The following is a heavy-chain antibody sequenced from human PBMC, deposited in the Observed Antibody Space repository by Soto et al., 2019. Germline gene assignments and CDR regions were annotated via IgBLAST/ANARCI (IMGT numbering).Heavy chain of an antibody. CDR2: IYTRGST. J-gene: IGHJ3*01. D-gene: IGHD3-10*01. CDR3: ARYRGFLDAFNL. V-gene: IGHV4-4*07. CDR1: GGSISSYY. Sequence: QVQLQESGPGLVKPSETLSLTCTVSGGSISSYYWSGILQPAGKGLECIGRIYTRGSTNYNPSLTCRVSLSVDTTKNHFSLKLIFVAAADTAVYYCARYRGFLDAFNLWDPLTLVSVSS.